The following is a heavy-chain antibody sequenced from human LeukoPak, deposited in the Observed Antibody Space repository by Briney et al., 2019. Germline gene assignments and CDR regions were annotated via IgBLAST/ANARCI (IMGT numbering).Heavy chain of an antibody. CDR3: ASTDYYDSSGYYYYAFDI. J-gene: IGHJ3*02. V-gene: IGHV3-53*01. D-gene: IGHD3-22*01. Sequence: GGSLRLSCAASGFTVSSNYMSWVRQAPGKGLEWVSVIYSGGSTYYADSVKGRFTISRDNSKNTLYLQMNSLRAEDTAVYYCASTDYYDSSGYYYYAFDIWGQGTMVTVSS. CDR2: IYSGGST. CDR1: GFTVSSNY.